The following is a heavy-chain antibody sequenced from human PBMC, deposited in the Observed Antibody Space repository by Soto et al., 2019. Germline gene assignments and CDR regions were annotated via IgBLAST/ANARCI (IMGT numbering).Heavy chain of an antibody. V-gene: IGHV3-23*01. CDR3: AKDPFNYYDSSGYYSSDTFDY. CDR1: GFTFSSYA. Sequence: PGGSLRLSCAASGFTFSSYAMSWVRQAPGKGLEWVSAISGSGGSTYYADSVKGRSTISRDNSKNTLYLQMNSLRAEDTAVYYCAKDPFNYYDSSGYYSSDTFDYWGQGTLVTVSS. J-gene: IGHJ4*02. CDR2: ISGSGGST. D-gene: IGHD3-22*01.